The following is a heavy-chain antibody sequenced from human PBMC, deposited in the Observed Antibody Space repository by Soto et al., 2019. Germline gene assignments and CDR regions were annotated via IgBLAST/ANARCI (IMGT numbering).Heavy chain of an antibody. CDR1: GYTFTSYD. J-gene: IGHJ4*02. CDR3: ARDVLTSMSTDY. CDR2: MNPNSGNT. V-gene: IGHV1-8*01. Sequence: QVQLVQSGAEVKKPGASVKVSCKASGYTFTSYDINWVRQATGQGLEWMGWMNPNSGNTGYAQKFQGRVTMTRNTSIRTAYMELSSLRSEDTAVYYCARDVLTSMSTDYWGQGTLVTVSS.